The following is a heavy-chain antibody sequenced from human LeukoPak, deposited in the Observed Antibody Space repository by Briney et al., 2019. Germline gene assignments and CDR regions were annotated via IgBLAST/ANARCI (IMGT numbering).Heavy chain of an antibody. CDR1: GFTFSSYS. J-gene: IGHJ3*02. CDR2: ISSSSSYI. CDR3: ARALLNTGGYSYGLDAFDI. D-gene: IGHD5-18*01. Sequence: GGSLRLSCAASGFTFSSYSMNWVRQAPGKGLEWVSSISSSSSYIYYADSVKGRFTISRDNAKNSLYLQMNGLRAEDTAVYYCARALLNTGGYSYGLDAFDIWGQGTMVTVSS. V-gene: IGHV3-21*01.